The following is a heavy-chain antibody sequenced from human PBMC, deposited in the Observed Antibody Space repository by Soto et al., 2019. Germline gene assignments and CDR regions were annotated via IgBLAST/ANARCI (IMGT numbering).Heavy chain of an antibody. CDR1: GFTFSTYS. D-gene: IGHD2-8*01. CDR2: ISGDSHYI. CDR3: VRCAVNCDPYGTDV. J-gene: IGHJ6*02. Sequence: EVQLVDSGGGLVKPGGSLRLSCAASGFTFSTYSMTWVRQTPGRGLEWVSSISGDSHYIFYADSVKSRFTISRDNAKISLSLQMNSLSAEDTSVYYCVRCAVNCDPYGTDVWGQGATVTVAS. V-gene: IGHV3-21*06.